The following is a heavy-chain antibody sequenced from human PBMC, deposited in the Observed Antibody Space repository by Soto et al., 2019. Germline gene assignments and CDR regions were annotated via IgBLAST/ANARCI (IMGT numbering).Heavy chain of an antibody. D-gene: IGHD3-22*01. CDR3: ARRDSSGYYPRAEYFQH. CDR1: GGSISSSSYY. Sequence: SETLSLTCTVSGGSISSSSYYWGWIRQPPGKWLDWFVSIYYSGSTYYNPSLKSRVTISVDTSKNQFSLKLSSVTAADTAVYYCARRDSSGYYPRAEYFQHWGQGTLVTVSS. J-gene: IGHJ1*01. V-gene: IGHV4-39*01. CDR2: IYYSGST.